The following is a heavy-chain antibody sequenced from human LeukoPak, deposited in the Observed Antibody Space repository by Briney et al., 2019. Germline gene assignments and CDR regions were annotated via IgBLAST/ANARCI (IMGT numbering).Heavy chain of an antibody. D-gene: IGHD6-13*01. CDR2: ISYDGSNK. J-gene: IGHJ4*02. CDR1: GFTFSGSG. Sequence: GGSLRLSCAASGFTFSGSGMHWVRQAPGKGLEWVAVISYDGSNKYYADSVKGRFTISRDNSKNTLYLQMNSLRAEDTAVYYCARSGFSNNWYHFDYWGQGTLVTVSS. CDR3: ARSGFSNNWYHFDY. V-gene: IGHV3-30-3*01.